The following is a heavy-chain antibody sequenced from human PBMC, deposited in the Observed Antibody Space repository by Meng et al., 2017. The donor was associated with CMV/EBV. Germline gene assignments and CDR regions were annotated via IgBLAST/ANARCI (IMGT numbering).Heavy chain of an antibody. CDR2: IYYSGST. J-gene: IGHJ4*02. CDR3: ASLAGDY. CDR1: GGSISSSSYY. D-gene: IGHD3-10*01. Sequence: LPGSGPGLVNPSGTLSLTCTVSGGSISSSSYYWGWIRQPPGKGLEWIGSIYYSGSTYYNPSLKSRVTISVDTSKNQFSLKLSSVTAADTAVYYCASLAGDYWGQGTLVTVSS. V-gene: IGHV4-39*07.